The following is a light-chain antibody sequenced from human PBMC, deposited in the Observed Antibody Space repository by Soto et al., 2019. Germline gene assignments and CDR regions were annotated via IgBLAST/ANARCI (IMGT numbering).Light chain of an antibody. CDR2: GAS. J-gene: IGKJ1*01. CDR1: QSIKSSS. Sequence: EIVLTQSPCTLSLSPGERATLSCRASQSIKSSSLAWYQQRPGQAPRLLIYGASSRATGIPDKFSGSGSGTDFTLTISRLEPEDFAIYYCQQYGSSPRTFGQGTKVDIK. V-gene: IGKV3-20*01. CDR3: QQYGSSPRT.